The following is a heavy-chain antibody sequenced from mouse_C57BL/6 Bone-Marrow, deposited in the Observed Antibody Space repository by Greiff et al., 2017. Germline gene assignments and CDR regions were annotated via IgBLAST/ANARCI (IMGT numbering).Heavy chain of an antibody. Sequence: EVKLVESGPGLVKPSQSLSLTCSVTGYSITSGYYWNWIRQFPGNKLEWMGYISYDGSNNYNPSLKNRISITRDTSKNQFFLKLNSVTTEDTATYYCARERGSSFFDYWGQGTTLTVSS. D-gene: IGHD1-1*01. J-gene: IGHJ2*01. V-gene: IGHV3-6*01. CDR3: ARERGSSFFDY. CDR1: GYSITSGYY. CDR2: ISYDGSN.